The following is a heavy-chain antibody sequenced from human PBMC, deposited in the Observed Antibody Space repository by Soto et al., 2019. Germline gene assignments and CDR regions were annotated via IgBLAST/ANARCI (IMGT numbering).Heavy chain of an antibody. CDR3: ARGRSGSYSFDY. CDR2: INGDGSTT. J-gene: IGHJ4*02. V-gene: IGHV3-74*01. D-gene: IGHD3-10*01. Sequence: EVQLVESGGGIVQPGGSVRLSCAASGFTLSSYWIHWVRQAPGKGLVWVSRINGDGSTTNYADSLKGRFTISRDNAKNTMLLQMNSLRAEDTAVYFCARGRSGSYSFDYWCQGTLVTVSS. CDR1: GFTLSSYW.